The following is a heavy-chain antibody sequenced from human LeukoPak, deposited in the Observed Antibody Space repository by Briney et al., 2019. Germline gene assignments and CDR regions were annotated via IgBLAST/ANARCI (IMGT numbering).Heavy chain of an antibody. Sequence: SETLSLTCTVSGGSISSGGYYWSWIRQHPGKGLEWIGYIYYSGSTYYNPSLKSRVTISVDTSKNQFSLKLSSVTAADTAVYYCARWGGGDYKNAFDIWGQGTMVTVSS. V-gene: IGHV4-31*03. CDR1: GGSISSGGYY. J-gene: IGHJ3*02. CDR2: IYYSGST. D-gene: IGHD4-17*01. CDR3: ARWGGGDYKNAFDI.